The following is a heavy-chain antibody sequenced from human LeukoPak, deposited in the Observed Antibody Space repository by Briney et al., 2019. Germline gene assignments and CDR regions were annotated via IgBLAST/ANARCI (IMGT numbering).Heavy chain of an antibody. CDR2: ISAYNGNT. V-gene: IGHV1-18*01. CDR3: ARDIVVVPAAIRGGYYYYYGMDV. Sequence: ASVKVSCKASGYTFTSYGIIWVRQAPGQGLEWMGWISAYNGNTNFAQKLQGRITMTTDTSTSTAYMELRSLRSDDTAVYYCARDIVVVPAAIRGGYYYYYGMDVWGQGTTVTVSS. D-gene: IGHD2-2*02. J-gene: IGHJ6*02. CDR1: GYTFTSYG.